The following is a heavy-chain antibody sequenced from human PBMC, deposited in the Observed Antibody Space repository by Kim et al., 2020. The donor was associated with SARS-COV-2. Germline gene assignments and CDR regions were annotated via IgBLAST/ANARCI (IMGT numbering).Heavy chain of an antibody. CDR2: IYSGGNT. Sequence: GGSLRLSCVASGFTVSSNYMTWVRQAPGKGLEWVSVIYSGGNTYYADSVKGRFTISRDNSKNTLYLQMNSLRAEDTAVYYCARECGGDCYGSSNYWGQGTLVTVSS. CDR1: GFTVSSNY. V-gene: IGHV3-53*01. D-gene: IGHD2-21*02. J-gene: IGHJ4*02. CDR3: ARECGGDCYGSSNY.